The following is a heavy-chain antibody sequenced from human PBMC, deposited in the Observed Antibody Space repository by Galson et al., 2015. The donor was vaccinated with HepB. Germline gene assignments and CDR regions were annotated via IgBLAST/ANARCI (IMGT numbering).Heavy chain of an antibody. D-gene: IGHD1-26*01. CDR1: GFTFSSYS. CDR2: ISSSSSYI. CDR3: ARARGGELLTDDAFDI. Sequence: SLRLSCAASGFTFSSYSMNWVRQAPGKGLEWVSSISSSSSYIYYADSVKGRFTISRDNAKNSLYLQMNSLRAEDTAVYYCARARGGELLTDDAFDIWGQGTMVTLSS. J-gene: IGHJ3*02. V-gene: IGHV3-21*01.